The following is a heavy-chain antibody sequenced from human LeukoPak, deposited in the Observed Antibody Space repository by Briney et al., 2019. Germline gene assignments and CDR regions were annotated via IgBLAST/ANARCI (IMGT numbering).Heavy chain of an antibody. CDR3: ARDFRDYYYYGLDV. J-gene: IGHJ6*02. Sequence: GGSLRLSCAASGFTFSSYGMHWVRQAPGKGLEWVAVIWYDGSNKYYADSVKGRFTISRDNSKNTLYLQMNILRAEDTAGYYCARDFRDYYYYGLDVWGQGTTVTVSS. V-gene: IGHV3-33*01. CDR1: GFTFSSYG. CDR2: IWYDGSNK.